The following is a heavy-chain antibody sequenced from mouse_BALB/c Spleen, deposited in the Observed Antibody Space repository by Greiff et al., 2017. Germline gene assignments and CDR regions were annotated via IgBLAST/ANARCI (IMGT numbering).Heavy chain of an antibody. CDR3: AYGHYAMDY. V-gene: IGHV1-85*01. Sequence: VQLQQSGAGLVKPGASVKLSCKASGYTFTSYDINWVRQRPEQGLEWIGWIFPGDGSTKYNEKFKGKATLATDKSSSTAYMQLSRLTSVDSAVYCCAYGHYAMDYWGQGTSVTVSS. CDR1: GYTFTSYD. CDR2: IFPGDGST. D-gene: IGHD1-1*02. J-gene: IGHJ4*01.